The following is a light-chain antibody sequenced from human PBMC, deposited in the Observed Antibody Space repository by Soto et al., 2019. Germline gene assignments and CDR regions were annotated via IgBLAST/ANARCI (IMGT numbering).Light chain of an antibody. CDR3: QQYNEWPPFT. V-gene: IGKV3-15*01. Sequence: EIVLTQSPATLSSSLGERATLSCRASQSVSNYLAWYQQKPRQAPRLVIYAASTRATGIPDRFSGSVSGTAFTPPTSSLQSEDFAAYYCQQYNEWPPFTFGQGTRVEIK. J-gene: IGKJ5*01. CDR2: AAS. CDR1: QSVSNY.